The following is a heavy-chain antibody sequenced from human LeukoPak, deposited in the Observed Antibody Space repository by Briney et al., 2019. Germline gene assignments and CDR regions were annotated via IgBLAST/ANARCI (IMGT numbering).Heavy chain of an antibody. CDR2: FDPEDGET. CDR3: ATLPAAAIQYYFDY. J-gene: IGHJ4*02. Sequence: ASVKVSCKVSGYTLTELSMHWVRQAPGKGLEWMGGFDPEDGETIYAQKFQGRVTMTEDTSTDTAYMELCSLRSEDTAVYYCATLPAAAIQYYFDYWGQGTLVTVSS. CDR1: GYTLTELS. D-gene: IGHD2-2*01. V-gene: IGHV1-24*01.